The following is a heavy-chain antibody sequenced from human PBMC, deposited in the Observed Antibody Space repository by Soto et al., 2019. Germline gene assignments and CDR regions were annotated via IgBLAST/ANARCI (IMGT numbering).Heavy chain of an antibody. Sequence: ASVKVSCKASGYTFTSYGISWVRQAPGQGLEWMGWISAYNGNTNYAQKLQGRVTMTTDTSTSTAHMELRSLRSDDTAVYYCARVGLRFLEWLFPVDDYWGQGPMVAVYS. D-gene: IGHD3-3*01. CDR2: ISAYNGNT. CDR3: ARVGLRFLEWLFPVDDY. CDR1: GYTFTSYG. V-gene: IGHV1-18*04. J-gene: IGHJ4*02.